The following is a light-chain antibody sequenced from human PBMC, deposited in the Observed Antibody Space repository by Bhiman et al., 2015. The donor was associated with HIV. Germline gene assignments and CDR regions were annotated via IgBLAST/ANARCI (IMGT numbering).Light chain of an antibody. Sequence: QSVLTQPPSASGTPGQRVTISCSGSTSNIGTYYVYWYQLLPGTTPKVLIYANDQRPSGVSHRFSGSKSGDTASLTISELQAEDEADYYCSSYASSGPSHVIFGGGTKLTVL. CDR2: AND. CDR1: TSNIGTYY. CDR3: SSYASSGPSHVI. J-gene: IGLJ2*01. V-gene: IGLV1-47*01.